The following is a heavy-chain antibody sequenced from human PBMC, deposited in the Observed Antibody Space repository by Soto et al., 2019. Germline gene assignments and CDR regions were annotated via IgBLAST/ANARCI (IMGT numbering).Heavy chain of an antibody. V-gene: IGHV4-59*01. CDR3: ARFTGGFDY. D-gene: IGHD2-8*02. CDR1: GGTISSYY. J-gene: IGHJ4*02. CDR2: IYYSGST. Sequence: SGTLSLPCTVSGGTISSYYWSWIRQPPGKGLEWIGYIYYSGSTNYSPSPKSRVTISVDTSKNQFSLKLSSVTAADTAVYYCARFTGGFDYWGQGTLVTVSS.